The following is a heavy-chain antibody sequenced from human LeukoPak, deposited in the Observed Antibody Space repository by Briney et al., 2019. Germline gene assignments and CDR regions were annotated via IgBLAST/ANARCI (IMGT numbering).Heavy chain of an antibody. CDR2: IYYSGST. V-gene: IGHV4-39*01. D-gene: IGHD2-2*02. J-gene: IGHJ4*02. CDR1: GGSLSSSSYY. Sequence: SETLSLTCTVSGGSLSSSSYYWGWIRPPPGKGLEWIGSIYYSGSTYYNPSLKGRVTISVDTSKNQFSLKLSSVTAADTAVYYCARVPCSSTSCYKLVDYWGQGTLVTVSS. CDR3: ARVPCSSTSCYKLVDY.